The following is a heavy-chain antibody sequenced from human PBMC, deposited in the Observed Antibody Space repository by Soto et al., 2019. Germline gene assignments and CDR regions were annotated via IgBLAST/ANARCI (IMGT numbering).Heavy chain of an antibody. CDR3: ARQGSGPFGVGRYNWFDP. CDR2: IYYSGST. Sequence: SETLSLTCTVSGGSISSSSYYWGWIRQPPGKGLEWIGSIYYSGSTYYNPSLKSRVTISVDTSKNQFSLKLSSVTAADTAVYYCARQGSGPFGVGRYNWFDPWGQGTLVTVSS. V-gene: IGHV4-39*01. D-gene: IGHD3-3*01. CDR1: GGSISSSSYY. J-gene: IGHJ5*02.